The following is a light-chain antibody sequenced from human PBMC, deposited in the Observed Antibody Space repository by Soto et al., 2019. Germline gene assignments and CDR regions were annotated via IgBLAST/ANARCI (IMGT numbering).Light chain of an antibody. J-gene: IGKJ4*01. CDR1: QGISNY. Sequence: DIPMTQSPSSLSASVGDRVTITCRASQGISNYLAWYQQKPGKVPKLLIYAASTLQSGVPSRFSGSGSGTDFTLTISSLQPEDVATYYCQNYNSAPSLTFGGGTKVEIK. CDR2: AAS. CDR3: QNYNSAPSLT. V-gene: IGKV1-27*01.